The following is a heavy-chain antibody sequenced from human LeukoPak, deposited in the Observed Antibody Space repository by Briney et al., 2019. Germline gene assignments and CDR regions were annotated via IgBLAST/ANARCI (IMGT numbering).Heavy chain of an antibody. Sequence: GGPLRLSCAASGCTFSSYAMSWVRQAPGKGLEWVSAISGSGGSTYYADSVKGRFTISRDNSKNTLYLLMNSLRAEDTAVYYCAKRRGLEVLYSYYMDVWGKGTTVTVSS. CDR3: AKRRGLEVLYSYYMDV. J-gene: IGHJ6*03. V-gene: IGHV3-23*01. D-gene: IGHD1-7*01. CDR1: GCTFSSYA. CDR2: ISGSGGST.